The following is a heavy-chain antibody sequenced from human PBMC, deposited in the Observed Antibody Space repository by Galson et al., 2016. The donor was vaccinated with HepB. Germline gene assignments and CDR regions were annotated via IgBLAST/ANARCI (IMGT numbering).Heavy chain of an antibody. J-gene: IGHJ5*02. CDR2: IFSDGSNK. V-gene: IGHV3-30*09. CDR1: GFTFSDYA. CDR3: ARDRGATNWFDP. D-gene: IGHD2-15*01. Sequence: SLRLSCAASGFTFSDYAMHWVRQAPGKGLEWLTLIFSDGSNKYYAESVKGRFAISRDNSKNTLYLQMSSLRTEDAALYFCARDRGATNWFDPWGQGTLVTVSS.